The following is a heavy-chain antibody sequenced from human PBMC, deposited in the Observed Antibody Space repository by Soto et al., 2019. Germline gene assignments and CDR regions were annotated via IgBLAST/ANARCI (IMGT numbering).Heavy chain of an antibody. D-gene: IGHD4-17*01. V-gene: IGHV4-61*01. J-gene: IGHJ5*02. CDR1: GGSVSSGSYY. Sequence: QVQLQESGPGLVKPSETLSLTCTVSGGSVSSGSYYWSWIRQPPGKGLEWIGYIYYRGSTNYNPSLKIRVTISIDTSKNQFSLKLSSVTAADTAVYYCARHMTTVTRDNWFDPWGQGTLVTVSS. CDR2: IYYRGST. CDR3: ARHMTTVTRDNWFDP.